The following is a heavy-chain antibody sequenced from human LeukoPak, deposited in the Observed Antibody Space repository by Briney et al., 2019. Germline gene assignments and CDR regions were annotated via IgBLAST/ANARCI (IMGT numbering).Heavy chain of an antibody. J-gene: IGHJ4*02. D-gene: IGHD6-19*01. CDR2: ISGSGGNT. Sequence: GGSLRLSCAASGFSFSSYAMSWVRQAPGKGLEWVSSISGSGGNTHYADSVKGRFTISRDNSKNTLYVQMSSLRVEDTAVYYCAKPSARGYRSGWYFXDYWGQGILXXX. CDR3: AKPSARGYRSGWYFXDY. CDR1: GFSFSSYA. V-gene: IGHV3-23*01.